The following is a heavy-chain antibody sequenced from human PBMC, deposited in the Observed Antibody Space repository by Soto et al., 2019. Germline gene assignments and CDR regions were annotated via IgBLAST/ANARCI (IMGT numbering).Heavy chain of an antibody. CDR3: ARGQRCYDSFDP. CDR2: IYSSGGT. Sequence: SETLPLICTVSGGTISVYYWTLIRQSAGKGLEWIGRIYSSGGTNYNPSLKSRVTMSLDTSKNQFSLRLSSVTAADTAVYYCARGQRCYDSFDPWDDGTLITVSS. J-gene: IGHJ5*02. CDR1: GGTISVYY. V-gene: IGHV4-4*07. D-gene: IGHD3-10*02.